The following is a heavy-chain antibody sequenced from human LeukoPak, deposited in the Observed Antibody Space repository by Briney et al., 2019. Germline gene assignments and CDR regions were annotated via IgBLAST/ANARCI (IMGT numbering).Heavy chain of an antibody. CDR3: AKDAGYRYGFFDY. Sequence: GGSLRLSCAASGFTFADYAMHWVPHAPGKGLEWVSRIIWNMGMIGYAESVKGLFTISRDNAKNSVYLQIDSLGAEDTALYYWAKDAGYRYGFFDYWGQGTLVTVSS. CDR1: GFTFADYA. D-gene: IGHD5-18*01. CDR2: IIWNMGMI. J-gene: IGHJ4*02. V-gene: IGHV3-9*01.